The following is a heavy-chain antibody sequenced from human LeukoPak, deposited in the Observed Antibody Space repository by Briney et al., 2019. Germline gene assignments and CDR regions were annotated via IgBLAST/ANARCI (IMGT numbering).Heavy chain of an antibody. CDR3: AKDSHSGTYFDS. D-gene: IGHD1-26*01. J-gene: IGHJ4*02. CDR2: VSGSGGST. Sequence: PGGSLRLSCAASGFTFSSYDMGWVRQAPGKGLEWVSAVSGSGGSTYYADSVKGRFTISRDNSKSTLFLQMNSLRAEDTAVYYCAKDSHSGTYFDSWGRGTLVTVSS. V-gene: IGHV3-23*01. CDR1: GFTFSSYD.